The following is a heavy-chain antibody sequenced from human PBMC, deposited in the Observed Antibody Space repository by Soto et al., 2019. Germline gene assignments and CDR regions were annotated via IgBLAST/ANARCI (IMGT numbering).Heavy chain of an antibody. CDR1: GFTFSSYS. J-gene: IGHJ4*02. CDR3: ARDAVRSLTVTFDY. D-gene: IGHD4-4*01. CDR2: ISSSSSTI. Sequence: GGSLRLSCAASGFTFSSYSMNWVHQAPGKGLEWVSYISSSSSTIYYADSVKGRFTISRDNAKNSLYLQMNSLRAEDTAVYYCARDAVRSLTVTFDYWGQGTLVTVSS. V-gene: IGHV3-48*04.